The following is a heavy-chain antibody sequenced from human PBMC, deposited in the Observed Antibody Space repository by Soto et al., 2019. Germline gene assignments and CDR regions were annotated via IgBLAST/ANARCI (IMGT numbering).Heavy chain of an antibody. V-gene: IGHV4-39*01. CDR1: GGSISSSSNY. D-gene: IGHD2-15*01. CDR2: IYYSGST. CDR3: ARHTPAISISDH. J-gene: IGHJ4*02. Sequence: SETLSLTCAVSGGSISSSSNYWGWIRQPPGKGLEWIGSIYYSGSTYYNPSLKSRVTISVDTSKNQFSLKLSSVTAADTAVYYCARHTPAISISDHWGQGTLVTVSS.